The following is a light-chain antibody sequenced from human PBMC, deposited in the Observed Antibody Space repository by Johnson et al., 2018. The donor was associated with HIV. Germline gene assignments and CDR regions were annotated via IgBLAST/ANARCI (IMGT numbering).Light chain of an antibody. CDR1: SSNIGNNF. Sequence: QSVLTQPPSVSAAPGQRVTRSYSGSSSNIGNNFVSWFRQLPLRAPKVLIYDNDKRPSGIPDRFSGSKSGTSATLGITGLQTGDEADYYCGRWDGSLIGSVFGTATKVTVL. V-gene: IGLV1-51*01. CDR3: GRWDGSLIGSV. J-gene: IGLJ1*01. CDR2: DND.